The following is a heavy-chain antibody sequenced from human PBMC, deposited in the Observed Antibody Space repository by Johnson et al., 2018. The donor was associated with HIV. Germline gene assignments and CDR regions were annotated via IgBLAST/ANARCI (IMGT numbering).Heavy chain of an antibody. CDR1: GFTFTSYD. J-gene: IGHJ3*02. CDR3: ARGSYDGDAFDI. D-gene: IGHD5-12*01. V-gene: IGHV3-13*01. Sequence: VQLVESGGGLVQPGGSLRLSCVASGFTFTSYDMHWVRQATGEGLDWISAIGTAGDTLYPGSVKGRFTISRDNAKNSLYLQVKSLRAGDSALYYCARGSYDGDAFDIWGQGTMVTVSS. CDR2: IGTAGDT.